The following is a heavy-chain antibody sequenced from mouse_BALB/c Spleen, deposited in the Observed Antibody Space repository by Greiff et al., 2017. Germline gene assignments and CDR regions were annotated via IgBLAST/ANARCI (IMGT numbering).Heavy chain of an antibody. CDR3: ARGAKYGNYGAMDY. D-gene: IGHD2-10*02. V-gene: IGHV1S135*01. CDR1: GYSFTGYN. J-gene: IGHJ4*01. CDR2: IDPYNGGT. Sequence: VQLKQSGPELGKPGASVKISCKASGYSFTGYNMYWVKQSHRKSLEWIGYIDPYNGGTSYNQKSKGKATLTVDKSSSTAYMHLNSLTSEDSAIYYCARGAKYGNYGAMDYWGQGTSVTVSS.